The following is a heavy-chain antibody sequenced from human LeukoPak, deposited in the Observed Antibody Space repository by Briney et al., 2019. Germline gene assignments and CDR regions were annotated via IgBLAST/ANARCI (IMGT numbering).Heavy chain of an antibody. Sequence: GGSLRLSCAASGFTSSSYAMSWVRQAPGKGLEWVANIKQDGSEKYYVDSVKGRFTISRDNAKNSLYLQMNSLRAEDTAVYYCARKEPATAISHTLDYWGQGTLVTVSS. D-gene: IGHD2-21*02. V-gene: IGHV3-7*01. CDR1: GFTSSSYA. CDR2: IKQDGSEK. J-gene: IGHJ4*02. CDR3: ARKEPATAISHTLDY.